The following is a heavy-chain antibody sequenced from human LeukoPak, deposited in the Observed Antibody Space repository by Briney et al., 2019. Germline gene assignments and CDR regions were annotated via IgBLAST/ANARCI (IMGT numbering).Heavy chain of an antibody. CDR1: GGTFSSYA. CDR2: IIPIFGTA. D-gene: IGHD3-3*01. J-gene: IGHJ3*02. V-gene: IGHV1-69*13. CDR3: ARDPTEYYDFWSGYAVSRDAFDI. Sequence: AXVKVSCKASGGTFSSYAISWVRQAPGQGLEWMGGIIPIFGTANYAQKFQGRVTITADESTSTAYMELSSLRSEDTAVYYCARDPTEYYDFWSGYAVSRDAFDIWGQGTMVTVSS.